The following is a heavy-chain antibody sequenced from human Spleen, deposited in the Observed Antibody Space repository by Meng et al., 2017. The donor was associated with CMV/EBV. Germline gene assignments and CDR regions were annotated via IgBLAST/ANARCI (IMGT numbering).Heavy chain of an antibody. Sequence: GSLRLSCTVSGGSVSDSSYYWGWIRQPPGKELEWIGSIYYSGSTNYNPSLKSRVTISVDTSKNQFSLKLSSVTAADTAVYYCAGTGGTIFGYWGQGTMVTVSS. CDR1: GGSVSDSSYY. CDR2: IYYSGST. V-gene: IGHV4-61*01. D-gene: IGHD3-3*01. J-gene: IGHJ3*01. CDR3: AGTGGTIFGY.